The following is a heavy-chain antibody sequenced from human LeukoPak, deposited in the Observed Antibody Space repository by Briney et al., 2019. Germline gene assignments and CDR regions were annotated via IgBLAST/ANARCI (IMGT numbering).Heavy chain of an antibody. V-gene: IGHV3-23*01. Sequence: GGSLRLSCAASGFTFSSYAMSWVRQAPGKGLEWVSAISGSGGSTYYGDSVKGRFTISRDNSKNTLYLQMNSLRAEDTAVYYCAKGMYSSSWYVAFDYWGQGTLVTVSS. CDR3: AKGMYSSSWYVAFDY. J-gene: IGHJ4*02. CDR1: GFTFSSYA. CDR2: ISGSGGST. D-gene: IGHD6-13*01.